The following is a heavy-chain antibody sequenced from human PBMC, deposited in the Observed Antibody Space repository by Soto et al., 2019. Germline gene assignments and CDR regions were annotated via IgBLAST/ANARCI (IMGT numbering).Heavy chain of an antibody. J-gene: IGHJ1*01. V-gene: IGHV1-69*02. CDR1: GGTFSSYT. D-gene: IGHD3-16*02. Sequence: SVKVSCKASGGTFSSYTISWVRQAPGQGLEWMGRIIPILGIANYAQKFQGRVTITADKSTSTAYVELSSLRSEDTAVYYCACYRVGSGHEAFNIWRQATLGTVSS. CDR2: IIPILGIA. CDR3: ACYRVGSGHEAFNI.